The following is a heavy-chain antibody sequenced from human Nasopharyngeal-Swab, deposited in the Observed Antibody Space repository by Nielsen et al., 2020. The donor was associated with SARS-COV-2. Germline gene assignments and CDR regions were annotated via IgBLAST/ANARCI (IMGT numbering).Heavy chain of an antibody. CDR1: GFTFSSYA. CDR2: ISYDGSNK. CDR3: ARGYSGSYYSPFDY. Sequence: GESLKISCAASGFTFSSYAMHWVRQDPGKGLEWVAVISYDGSNKYYADSVKGRFTISRDNSKNTLYLQMNSLRAEDTAVYYCARGYSGSYYSPFDYWGQGTLVTVSS. V-gene: IGHV3-30-3*01. D-gene: IGHD1-26*01. J-gene: IGHJ4*02.